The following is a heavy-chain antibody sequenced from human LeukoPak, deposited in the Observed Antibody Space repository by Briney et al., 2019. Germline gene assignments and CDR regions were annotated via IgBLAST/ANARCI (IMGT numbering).Heavy chain of an antibody. CDR1: GGSISSGGYY. D-gene: IGHD5-18*01. V-gene: IGHV4-31*03. CDR2: IYYSGST. Sequence: PSETLSLTCTVSGGSISSGGYYWSWIRQHPGKGLEWIGYIYYSGSTYYNPSLKSRATISVDTSKNQFSLKLSSVTAADTAVYYCARRASDTAMVLFDYWGQGTLVTVSS. J-gene: IGHJ4*02. CDR3: ARRASDTAMVLFDY.